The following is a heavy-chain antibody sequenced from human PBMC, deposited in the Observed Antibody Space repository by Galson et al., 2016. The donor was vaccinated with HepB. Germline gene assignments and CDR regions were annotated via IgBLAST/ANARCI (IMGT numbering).Heavy chain of an antibody. CDR3: AKNSGWDSDY. CDR2: IKEDGSEK. J-gene: IGHJ4*02. Sequence: SLRLSCAASGFTFSSYWMNWVRQAPGKGLEWVANIKEDGSEKNYVDSLKGRFTISRDNAKNSLYLHMNNLRVEDTAVYYWAKNSGWDSDYWGQGTLVIVSS. CDR1: GFTFSSYW. V-gene: IGHV3-7*03. D-gene: IGHD6-19*01.